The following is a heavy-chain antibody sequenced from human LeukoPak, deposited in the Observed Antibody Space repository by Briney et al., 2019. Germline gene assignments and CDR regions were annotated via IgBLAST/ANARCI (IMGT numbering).Heavy chain of an antibody. CDR3: ARGRAYYYGSGSNLFDY. CDR2: INHSGST. D-gene: IGHD3-10*01. CDR1: GGSFSGYY. J-gene: IGHJ4*02. V-gene: IGHV4-34*01. Sequence: SETLSLTCAVYGGSFSGYYWSWIRQPPGKGLEWIGEINHSGSTNYNPSLKSRVTISVDTSKNQFSLKLSSVTAADTAVYYCARGRAYYYGSGSNLFDYWGQGTLVTVSS.